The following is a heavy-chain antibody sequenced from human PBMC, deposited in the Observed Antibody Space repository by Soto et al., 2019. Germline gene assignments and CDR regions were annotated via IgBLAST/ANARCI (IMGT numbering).Heavy chain of an antibody. CDR1: GFTFSSYA. Sequence: EVQLLESGGGLVQPGGSLRLSCAASGFTFSSYAMSWVRQAPGKGLEWVSAISGSGGSTYYADSVKGRFTISRDNSKNTLYQQMNSLRAEDTAVYYCAKDPYIVVVPAADSSGFDPWGQGTLVTVSS. J-gene: IGHJ5*02. CDR3: AKDPYIVVVPAADSSGFDP. D-gene: IGHD2-2*01. V-gene: IGHV3-23*01. CDR2: ISGSGGST.